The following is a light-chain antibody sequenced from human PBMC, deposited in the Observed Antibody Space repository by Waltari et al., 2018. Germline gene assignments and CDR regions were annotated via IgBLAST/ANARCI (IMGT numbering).Light chain of an antibody. CDR3: QTGGHGTWV. CDR2: VNSNGSH. Sequence: QLVLTQSPSASASLGASVRLTCTLSSGHSSHLLAWHQQQPEKGPRYLMKVNSNGSHSKGDVIPDRFSGSSSGAERYLTISSLQSEDEADYYCQTGGHGTWVFGGGTKLTVL. CDR1: SGHSSHL. V-gene: IGLV4-69*01. J-gene: IGLJ3*02.